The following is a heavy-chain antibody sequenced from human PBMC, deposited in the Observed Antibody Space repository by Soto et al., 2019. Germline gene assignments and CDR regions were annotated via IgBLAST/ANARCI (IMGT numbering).Heavy chain of an antibody. J-gene: IGHJ4*02. CDR3: AKWGQGPASGPNFDF. CDR2: MNPNSGNT. V-gene: IGHV1-8*01. D-gene: IGHD6-13*01. CDR1: GYTFTNYD. Sequence: QVQLVQSRAEVKKPGASVKVSCKTCGYTFTNYDINWVRQAPGQGLEWMGWMNPNSGNTGYAQQFQGRVSMTSNTAISTAYMELSGLRSEDSGMYFCAKWGQGPASGPNFDFWGQGTLVTVSS.